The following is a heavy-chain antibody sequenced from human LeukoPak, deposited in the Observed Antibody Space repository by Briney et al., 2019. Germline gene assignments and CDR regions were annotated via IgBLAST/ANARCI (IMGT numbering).Heavy chain of an antibody. J-gene: IGHJ4*02. CDR3: AKDRGSITMVRGGPRFDY. CDR2: IHRNGDST. V-gene: IGHV3-20*04. CDR1: GFTFDDYG. D-gene: IGHD3-10*01. Sequence: GGSLRLSCAGSGFTFDDYGMSWVRQGPGKGLEWVSGIHRNGDSTGYADSVKGRFTISRDNAKNSLYLQMNSLRAEDTAVYYCAKDRGSITMVRGGPRFDYWGQGTLVTVSS.